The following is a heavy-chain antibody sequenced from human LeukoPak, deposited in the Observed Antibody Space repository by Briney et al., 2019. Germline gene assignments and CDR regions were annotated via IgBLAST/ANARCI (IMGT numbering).Heavy chain of an antibody. V-gene: IGHV1-2*02. CDR3: ARDLRGSGYDP. J-gene: IGHJ5*02. D-gene: IGHD3-10*01. CDR2: INLHRGAT. CDR1: GYTFTDFY. Sequence: ASVKVSCKASGYTFTDFYIHWVRQAPGQGPELMGWINLHRGATNYAQKFRGRVTMTRDTSISLVYMELSRLTSNDTAVYYCARDLRGSGYDPWGQGTLVTVSS.